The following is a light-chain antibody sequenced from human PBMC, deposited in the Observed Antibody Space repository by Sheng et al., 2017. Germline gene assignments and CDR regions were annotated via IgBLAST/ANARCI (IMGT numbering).Light chain of an antibody. J-gene: IGKJ4*02. CDR3: QHRRNWPLT. Sequence: EIVLTQSPDTLSSSPGERATLSCRASETVSRFLAWYQQKPGQAPRLLIYDASNRATGIPARFSGSGSGTDFALTITSLEPEDFAVYYCQHRRNWPLTFGGGTKVEIK. CDR2: DAS. V-gene: IGKV3-11*01. CDR1: ETVSRF.